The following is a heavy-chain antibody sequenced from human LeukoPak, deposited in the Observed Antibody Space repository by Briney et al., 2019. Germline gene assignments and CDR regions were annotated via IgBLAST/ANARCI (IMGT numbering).Heavy chain of an antibody. CDR2: IWYDGSNK. CDR3: ARAAYDSSGYLTL. J-gene: IGHJ4*02. D-gene: IGHD3-22*01. V-gene: IGHV3-33*01. Sequence: GGSLRLSCAASGFTFSSYGMHWVRQAPGKGLEWVAVIWYDGSNKYYADSVKGRFTISRDNSKNTLYLQMNSLRAEDTAVYYCARAAYDSSGYLTLWGQGTLVTVSS. CDR1: GFTFSSYG.